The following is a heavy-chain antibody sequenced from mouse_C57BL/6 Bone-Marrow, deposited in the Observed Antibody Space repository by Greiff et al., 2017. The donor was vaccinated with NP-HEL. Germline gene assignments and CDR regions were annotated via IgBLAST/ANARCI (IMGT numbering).Heavy chain of an antibody. CDR1: GFSFNTYA. Sequence: EVKLMESGGGLVQPKGSLKLSCAASGFSFNTYAMNWVRQAPGKGLEWVARIRSKSNNYATYYADSVKDRFTISRDDSESMLYLQMNNLKTEDTAMYYCVRDGSSYDWFAYWGQGTLVTVSA. CDR2: IRSKSNNYAT. V-gene: IGHV10-1*01. CDR3: VRDGSSYDWFAY. D-gene: IGHD1-1*01. J-gene: IGHJ3*01.